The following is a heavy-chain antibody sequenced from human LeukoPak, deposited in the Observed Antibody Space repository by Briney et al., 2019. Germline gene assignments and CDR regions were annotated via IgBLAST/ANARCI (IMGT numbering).Heavy chain of an antibody. D-gene: IGHD3-9*01. CDR2: IKQDGREK. V-gene: IGHV3-7*01. J-gene: IGHJ6*02. Sequence: GGSLRLSCAASRFTFSRYWMSWVRQARGKGLEWVADIKQDGREKYYVDSVKGRFNISRDNAKNSLYLQMTSLRAEDTAAYYCARVGGIRTYYDILTGYYAGNYYYGMVVWGQGTTVTVSS. CDR1: RFTFSRYW. CDR3: ARVGGIRTYYDILTGYYAGNYYYGMVV.